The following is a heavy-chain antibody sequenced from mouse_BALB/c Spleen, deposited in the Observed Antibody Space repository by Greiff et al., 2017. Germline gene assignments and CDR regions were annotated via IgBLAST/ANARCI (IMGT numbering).Heavy chain of an antibody. J-gene: IGHJ4*01. CDR2: IYPGSGST. D-gene: IGHD2-2*01. CDR1: GYTFTSYW. V-gene: IGHV1S22*01. CDR3: AREGLRRPLLYAMDY. Sequence: LQQPGSELVRPGASVKLSCKASGYTFTSYWMHWVKQRPGQGLEWIGNIYPGSGSTNYDEKFKSKATLTVDTSSSTAYMQLSSLTSEDSAVYYCAREGLRRPLLYAMDYWGQGTSVTVSS.